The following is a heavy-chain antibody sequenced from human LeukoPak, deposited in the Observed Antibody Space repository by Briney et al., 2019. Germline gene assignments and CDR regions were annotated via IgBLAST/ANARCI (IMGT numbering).Heavy chain of an antibody. D-gene: IGHD6-19*01. Sequence: GASVKVSCKASGYTFTSYGISWVRQAPGQGLEWMGWISAYNGNTNYAQKLQGRVTMTTDTSTSTAYMELRSLRSDDTAVYYCARDPMGVAVAGTVLDYWGQGTLVTVSS. CDR3: ARDPMGVAVAGTVLDY. CDR1: GYTFTSYG. J-gene: IGHJ4*02. V-gene: IGHV1-18*01. CDR2: ISAYNGNT.